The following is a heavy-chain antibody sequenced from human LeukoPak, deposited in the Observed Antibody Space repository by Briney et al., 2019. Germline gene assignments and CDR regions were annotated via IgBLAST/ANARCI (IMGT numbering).Heavy chain of an antibody. Sequence: ASVKVSCKASGYTFTTYYIHWVRQAPGQGLEWMGIINPSDGSTSYAQRFQGRVTMTRDTSTHTVYMELSSLRSEDTAVYYCARDTQTITMVRGVIMHYYYGMDVWGQGTTVTVSS. V-gene: IGHV1-46*01. CDR3: ARDTQTITMVRGVIMHYYYGMDV. CDR1: GYTFTTYY. D-gene: IGHD3-10*01. CDR2: INPSDGST. J-gene: IGHJ6*02.